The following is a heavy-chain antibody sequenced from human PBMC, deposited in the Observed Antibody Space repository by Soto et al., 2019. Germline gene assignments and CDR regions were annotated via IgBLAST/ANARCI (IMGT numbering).Heavy chain of an antibody. J-gene: IGHJ4*02. V-gene: IGHV1-8*01. CDR1: GYTFTSYD. D-gene: IGHD3-16*01. CDR3: AGAGHI. Sequence: QVQLVQSGAEVKKTGASVKVSCKASGYTFTSYDISWVRQATGQGLEWVGWINPDSGKTGYAQKCQGRVTETRNTSIDTAYMEVSSLRSEDTAVYYCAGAGHIWGQGTQVTVSS. CDR2: INPDSGKT.